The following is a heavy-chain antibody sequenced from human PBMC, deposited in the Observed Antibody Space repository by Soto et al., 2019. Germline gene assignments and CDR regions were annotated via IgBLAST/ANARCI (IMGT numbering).Heavy chain of an antibody. D-gene: IGHD1-26*01. Sequence: ASVKVSCKASGFTFTSSAVQWVRQARGQRLEWIGWIVVGSGNTNYAQKFQERVTITRDMSTSTAYMELSSLRSEDTAVYYCAADQWELLAVDVWGQGTTVTVSS. CDR1: GFTFTSSA. J-gene: IGHJ6*02. V-gene: IGHV1-58*01. CDR2: IVVGSGNT. CDR3: AADQWELLAVDV.